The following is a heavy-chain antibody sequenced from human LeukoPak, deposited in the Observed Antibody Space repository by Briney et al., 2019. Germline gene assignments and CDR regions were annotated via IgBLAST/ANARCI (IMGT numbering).Heavy chain of an antibody. J-gene: IGHJ4*02. CDR2: ISTYNGNT. CDR1: GYTFINYD. CDR3: ARTVYVLRYFGGLDFDY. Sequence: ASVKVSCKASGYTFINYDFSWVRQAPGQGLEWMGWISTYNGNTNYAQKLQGRVTMTTDTSTSTAYMELRSLRSDDTAVYYCARTVYVLRYFGGLDFDYWGQGTLVTVSS. D-gene: IGHD3-9*01. V-gene: IGHV1-18*01.